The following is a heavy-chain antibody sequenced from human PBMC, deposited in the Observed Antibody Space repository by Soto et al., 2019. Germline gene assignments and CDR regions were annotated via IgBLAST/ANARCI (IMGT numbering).Heavy chain of an antibody. CDR3: AIFNYSSYYYYYGMDV. V-gene: IGHV1-8*01. J-gene: IGHJ6*02. CDR2: MNPNSGNT. CDR1: GYTFTSYD. Sequence: ASVKVSCKASGYTFTSYDINWVRQATGQGLEWMGWMNPNSGNTGYAQKFQGRVTMTRNTSISTAYMELSSLRSEDTAVYYCAIFNYSSYYYYYGMDVWGQGTTVTVSS. D-gene: IGHD4-4*01.